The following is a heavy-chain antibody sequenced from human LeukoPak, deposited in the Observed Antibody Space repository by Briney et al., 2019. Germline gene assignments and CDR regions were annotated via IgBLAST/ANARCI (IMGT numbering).Heavy chain of an antibody. CDR3: ARGTNLGWFDP. J-gene: IGHJ5*02. V-gene: IGHV4-34*01. CDR1: GGSISGSY. D-gene: IGHD1-1*01. Sequence: SETLSLTCTVSGGSISGSYWSWIRQPPGKGLEWIGEINHSGSTNYNPSLKSRVTISVDTSKNQSSLRLSSVTAADTAVYYCARGTNLGWFDPWGQGTLVTVSS. CDR2: INHSGST.